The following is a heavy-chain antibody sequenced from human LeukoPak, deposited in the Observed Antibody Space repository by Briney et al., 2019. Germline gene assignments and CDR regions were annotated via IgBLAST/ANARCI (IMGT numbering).Heavy chain of an antibody. J-gene: IGHJ3*02. CDR1: GGSISSSSYY. Sequence: PSETLSLTCTVSGGSISSSSYYWDWIRQPPGEGLEWIGTIYYSGTTYYNPSLKSRVTISVDTSRNQFSLKLSSVTATDTAVYYCARMIGDDAFDIWGQGTMVTVSS. CDR2: IYYSGTT. CDR3: ARMIGDDAFDI. V-gene: IGHV4-39*01. D-gene: IGHD3-22*01.